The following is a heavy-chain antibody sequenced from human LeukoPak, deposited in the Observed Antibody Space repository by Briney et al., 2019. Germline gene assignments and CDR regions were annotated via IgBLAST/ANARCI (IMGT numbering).Heavy chain of an antibody. CDR3: ARETPRRGETRDGYR. CDR1: GVTFSSYS. V-gene: IGHV3-30-3*01. J-gene: IGHJ4*02. Sequence: GGSLRLSCAASGVTFSSYSMHWVRQAPGKGLEWVAVISHDGSNKYYADSVKGRFTISRDNAKNSLYLQMNSLRAEDTAVYYCARETPRRGETRDGYRWGQGTLVTVSS. CDR2: ISHDGSNK. D-gene: IGHD5-24*01.